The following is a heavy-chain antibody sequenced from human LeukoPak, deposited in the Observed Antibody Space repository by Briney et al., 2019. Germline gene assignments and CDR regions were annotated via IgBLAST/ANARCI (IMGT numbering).Heavy chain of an antibody. CDR2: IYYDGNNK. J-gene: IGHJ4*01. Sequence: GGSLRLSCAASGLIFRNYGMHWVRQSPGTGLEWVAIIYYDGNNKYYAASVKGRFTISKDNSKNTLYLQMNSLRAEDTAMYYCGDSEPGIAVALWGQGTLVIGSS. V-gene: IGHV3-33*01. CDR1: GLIFRNYG. D-gene: IGHD6-19*01. CDR3: GDSEPGIAVAL.